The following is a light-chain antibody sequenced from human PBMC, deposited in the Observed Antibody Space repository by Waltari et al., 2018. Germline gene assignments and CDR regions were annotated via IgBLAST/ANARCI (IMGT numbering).Light chain of an antibody. CDR2: DVS. CDR1: SSAVVGYTY. Sequence: QSALTQPRSVSGSPGQSVTISCTGTSSAVVGYTYVYWYQQHPGKAPKLMIYDVSKRPSGVPDRFSGSKSGNTASLTISGLQAEDEADYYCCSYAGSYTWVFGGGTKLTVL. J-gene: IGLJ3*02. V-gene: IGLV2-11*01. CDR3: CSYAGSYTWV.